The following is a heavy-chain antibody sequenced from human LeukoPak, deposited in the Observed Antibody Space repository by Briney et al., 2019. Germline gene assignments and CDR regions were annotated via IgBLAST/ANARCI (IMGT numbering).Heavy chain of an antibody. CDR2: IIPIFGTA. J-gene: IGHJ5*02. V-gene: IGHV1-69*05. CDR3: AVAKSSGWYYYWFDP. CDR1: GGTFSSYA. Sequence: ASVKVSCKASGGTFSSYAISWVRQAPGQGLEWMGGIIPIFGTANYAQKFQGRVTITTDESTSTAYMELRSLRSDDTAVYYCAVAKSSGWYYYWFDPWGQGTLVTVSS. D-gene: IGHD6-19*01.